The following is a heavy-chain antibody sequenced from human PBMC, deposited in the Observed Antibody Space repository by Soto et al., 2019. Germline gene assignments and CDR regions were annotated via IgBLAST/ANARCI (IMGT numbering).Heavy chain of an antibody. J-gene: IGHJ6*02. D-gene: IGHD3-22*01. CDR3: ARDRSGDSSGYYYGTPQYYYYGMDV. V-gene: IGHV1-18*01. CDR1: GYTFTSYC. Sequence: ASVKVSCKASGYTFTSYCISWVRQAPGQGLEWMGWISAYNGNTNYAQKLQGRVTMTTDTSTSTAYMELRSLRSDDTAVYYCARDRSGDSSGYYYGTPQYYYYGMDVWGQGTTVTV. CDR2: ISAYNGNT.